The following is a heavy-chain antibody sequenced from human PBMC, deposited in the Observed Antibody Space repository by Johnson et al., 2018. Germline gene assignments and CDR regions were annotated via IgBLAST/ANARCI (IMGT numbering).Heavy chain of an antibody. V-gene: IGHV4-39*01. Sequence: VQLQESGPGLVKXAETLSLXCTVFGDSISNNYYQWGWIRQPPGKGLEWIGVIYYSGGTYYSPSLTGRVTMSINTSENKFSLRLTSVTAADTAMDYCARQRVYSAWALGNYYYYGIDVWGQGTTVTVSS. CDR1: GDSISNNYYQ. CDR2: IYYSGGT. CDR3: ARQRVYSAWALGNYYYYGIDV. J-gene: IGHJ6*02. D-gene: IGHD6-19*01.